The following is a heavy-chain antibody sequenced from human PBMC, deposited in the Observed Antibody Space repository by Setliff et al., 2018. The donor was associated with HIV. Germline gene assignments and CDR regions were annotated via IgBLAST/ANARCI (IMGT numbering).Heavy chain of an antibody. Sequence: ASVKVSCKASGYTFTSYGISWVRQAPGQGLEWMGWITVGDGNTKYSQKFQGRVTITRDTSASTAYLELNSLRSDDTAVYYCARVYCSISTCDDEYFFDYWGQGTLVTVSS. CDR2: ITVGDGNT. V-gene: IGHV1-18*01. J-gene: IGHJ4*02. CDR1: GYTFTSYG. CDR3: ARVYCSISTCDDEYFFDY. D-gene: IGHD2-15*01.